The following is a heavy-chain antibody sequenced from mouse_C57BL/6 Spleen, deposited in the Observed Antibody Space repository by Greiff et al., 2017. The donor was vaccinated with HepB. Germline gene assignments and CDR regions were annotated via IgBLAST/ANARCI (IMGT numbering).Heavy chain of an antibody. V-gene: IGHV1-82*01. D-gene: IGHD2-4*01. J-gene: IGHJ3*01. Sequence: QVQLQQSGPELVKPGASVKISCKASGYAFSSSWMNWVKQRPGKGLEWIGRIYPGDGDTNYNGKFKGKATLTADKSSSTAYMQLSSLTSEDSAVYFCARGYDYDDGMGYWGQGTLVTVSA. CDR1: GYAFSSSW. CDR2: IYPGDGDT. CDR3: ARGYDYDDGMGY.